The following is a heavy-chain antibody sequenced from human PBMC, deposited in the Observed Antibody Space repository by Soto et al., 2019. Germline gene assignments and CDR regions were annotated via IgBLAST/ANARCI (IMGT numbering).Heavy chain of an antibody. J-gene: IGHJ6*02. D-gene: IGHD2-2*01. CDR3: ARYIPGVRYYGMDV. V-gene: IGHV3-23*01. CDR1: GYTVSSYA. Sequence: GGSLRISCAACGYTVSSYAMKWVRQAPGKGLEWVSLIGESGTPTYYADSVKGRFTISRDNSGNTLFLEMYSLRAEDTAVYYCARYIPGVRYYGMDVWGQGTTVTVSS. CDR2: IGESGTPT.